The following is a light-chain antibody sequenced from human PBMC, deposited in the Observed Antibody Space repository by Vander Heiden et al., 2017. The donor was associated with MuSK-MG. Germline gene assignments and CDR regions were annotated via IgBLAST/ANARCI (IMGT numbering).Light chain of an antibody. V-gene: IGKV1-5*03. CDR3: QQDNSSSCT. J-gene: IGKJ2*02. Sequence: DIQMTQSPSTLSASVGDRVTITCRASQSISSWLAWYQQKPGKAPKLLIYKASSLESGVPSRFSGSGSGTEFTLTISSLQPDDFATYYCQQDNSSSCTFGQGTKMEIK. CDR1: QSISSW. CDR2: KAS.